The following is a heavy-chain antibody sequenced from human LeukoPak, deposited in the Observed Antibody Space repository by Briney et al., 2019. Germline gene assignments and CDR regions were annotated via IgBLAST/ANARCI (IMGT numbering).Heavy chain of an antibody. Sequence: SETLSLTCTVSGYSISSGYYWGWIRQPPGKGLEWIGSISPSGSTYYNPSLKSRVTISVDTSRNQFSLKLSSVTAADTAVYYCARDPAYYGSWGQGTLVTVSS. J-gene: IGHJ5*02. CDR3: ARDPAYYGS. CDR1: GYSISSGYY. V-gene: IGHV4-38-2*02. D-gene: IGHD3-10*01. CDR2: ISPSGST.